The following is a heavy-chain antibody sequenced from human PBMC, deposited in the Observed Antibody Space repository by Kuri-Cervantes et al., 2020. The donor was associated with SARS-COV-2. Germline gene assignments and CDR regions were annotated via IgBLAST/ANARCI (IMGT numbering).Heavy chain of an antibody. J-gene: IGHJ4*02. CDR1: GFTVDDYA. CDR2: ISWNSGSI. D-gene: IGHD3-10*01. V-gene: IGHV3-9*01. Sequence: SLKISCAASGFTVDDYAMHWVRQAPGKGLEWVSGISWNSGSIAYADSVKGRFTISRDNAKNSLYLQMNNLRTEDTALYYCAKDFGYYGSEAYDYWGQGTLVTVSS. CDR3: AKDFGYYGSEAYDY.